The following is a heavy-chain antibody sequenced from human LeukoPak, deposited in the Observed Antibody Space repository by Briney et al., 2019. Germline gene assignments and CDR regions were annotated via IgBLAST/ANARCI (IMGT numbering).Heavy chain of an antibody. V-gene: IGHV4-59*01. CDR3: AASIVGATSDWFDP. D-gene: IGHD1-26*01. Sequence: PSETLSLTCTVSGGSISSYYWSWIRQPPGKGLEWIGYIYYSGSTNYNPSLKSRVTISVVTSKNQFSLKLSSVTAADTAVYYCAASIVGATSDWFDPWGQGTLVTVSS. J-gene: IGHJ5*02. CDR2: IYYSGST. CDR1: GGSISSYY.